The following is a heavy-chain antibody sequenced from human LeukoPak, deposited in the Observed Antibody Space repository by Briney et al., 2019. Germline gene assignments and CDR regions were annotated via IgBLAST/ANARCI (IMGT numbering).Heavy chain of an antibody. CDR3: ARSPTHSGSYGFDY. CDR1: GDSISSGGYY. V-gene: IGHV4-31*03. Sequence: PSETLSLTCTVSGDSISSGGYYWSWIRQHPGKGLEWIGYIYYSGSTYYNPSLQSRITISVDTSKNQFSLKLSSVTAADTAVYYCARSPTHSGSYGFDYWGQGTLVTASS. CDR2: IYYSGST. J-gene: IGHJ4*02. D-gene: IGHD1-26*01.